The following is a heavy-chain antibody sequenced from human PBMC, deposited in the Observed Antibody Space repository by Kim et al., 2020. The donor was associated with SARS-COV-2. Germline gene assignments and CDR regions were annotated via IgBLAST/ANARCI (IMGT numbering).Heavy chain of an antibody. J-gene: IGHJ4*02. Sequence: GESLKISCKGSGYSFTSYWIGWVRQMPGKGLEWMGIIYPGDSDTRYSPSFQGQVTISADKSISTAYLQWSSLKASDTAMYYCASHKGTPRYCSSTSCTEALVYWGQGTLVTVSS. CDR1: GYSFTSYW. CDR2: IYPGDSDT. D-gene: IGHD2-2*01. CDR3: ASHKGTPRYCSSTSCTEALVY. V-gene: IGHV5-51*01.